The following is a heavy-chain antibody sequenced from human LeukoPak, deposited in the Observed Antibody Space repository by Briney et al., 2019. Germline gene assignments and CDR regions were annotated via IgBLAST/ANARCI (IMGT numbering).Heavy chain of an antibody. CDR2: IHNTGST. D-gene: IGHD2-2*01. CDR1: GGSLSSHY. J-gene: IGHJ4*02. V-gene: IGHV4-59*11. Sequence: SETLSLTCSVSGGSLSSHYWSWIRQPPGKGLELIGHIHNTGSTFYNPSLRGRVTISLDTSNNQFSLKLTSMTAADTAVYYCARFSSGCSTSSCYLTYWGQGTLVTVS. CDR3: ARFSSGCSTSSCYLTY.